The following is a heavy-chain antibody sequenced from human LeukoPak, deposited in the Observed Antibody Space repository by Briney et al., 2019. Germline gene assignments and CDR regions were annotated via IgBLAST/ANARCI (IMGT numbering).Heavy chain of an antibody. J-gene: IGHJ4*02. CDR3: AAASYYYGSGSYVRF. CDR1: GFTFSSYA. CDR2: ISYDGSNK. D-gene: IGHD3-10*01. V-gene: IGHV3-30*09. Sequence: GGSLRLSCAASGFTFSSYAMPWVRQAPGKGLEWVAVISYDGSNKYYADSVKGRFAISRDNSKNTLYLQMNSLRAEDTAVYYCAAASYYYGSGSYVRFWGQGTLVTVSS.